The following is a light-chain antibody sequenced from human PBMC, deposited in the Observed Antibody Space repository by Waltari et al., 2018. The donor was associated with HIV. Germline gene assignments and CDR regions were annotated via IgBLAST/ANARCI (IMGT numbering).Light chain of an antibody. CDR2: DDT. Sequence: SYVLTQPPSVSVAPGKTARISCGGKNIESSSVHWYQQKPGQAPVLVIDDDTDRPSGIPERFAASNIGNTATLTISRVEAGDEADYYCQVWDSTSDHATFGGGTKLTV. J-gene: IGLJ2*01. V-gene: IGLV3-21*04. CDR3: QVWDSTSDHAT. CDR1: NIESSS.